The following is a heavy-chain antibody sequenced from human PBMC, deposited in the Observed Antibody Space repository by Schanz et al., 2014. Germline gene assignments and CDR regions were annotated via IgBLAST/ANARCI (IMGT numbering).Heavy chain of an antibody. CDR1: GFTVSSNH. CDR2: ISGSGGST. D-gene: IGHD3-3*01. CDR3: ARDRRFFDRDDLYYFDS. J-gene: IGHJ4*02. Sequence: EGQLAESGGGLVQPGGSLRLSCAVSGFTVSSNHMSWVRQAPGKGLEWVSAISGSGGSTYYADSVKGRFTISRDNSKNTLYLQMNSLRAEDTAVYYCARDRRFFDRDDLYYFDSWGQGTLVTVSS. V-gene: IGHV3-23*04.